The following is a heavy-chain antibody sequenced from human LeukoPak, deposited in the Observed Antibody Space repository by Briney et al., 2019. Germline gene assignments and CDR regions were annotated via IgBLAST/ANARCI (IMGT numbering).Heavy chain of an antibody. CDR1: GYTFTSYY. CDR3: AREVPYDSSRYYQPFDY. Sequence: GASVKLSCKASGYTFTSYYMHWVRQAPGQGLEWMGIINPSGGSTSYAQKFQGRVTMTTDTSTSTAYMELRSLRSDDTAVYYCAREVPYDSSRYYQPFDYWGQGALVTVSS. CDR2: INPSGGST. J-gene: IGHJ4*02. D-gene: IGHD3-22*01. V-gene: IGHV1-46*01.